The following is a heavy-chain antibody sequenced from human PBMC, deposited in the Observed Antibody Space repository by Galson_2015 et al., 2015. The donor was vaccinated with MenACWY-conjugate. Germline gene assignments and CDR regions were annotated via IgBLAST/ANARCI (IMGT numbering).Heavy chain of an antibody. CDR2: IHYSGGT. J-gene: IGHJ3*02. CDR3: SRHRPRDIGAGFDI. CDR1: GGSLSSSDFY. Sequence: ETLSLTCTVSGGSLSSSDFYCVWIRQSPGKGLEWIGNIHYSGGTYFHPSLKSRVITSVDTSKNQFSLKLTSVTAADTGVYYCSRHRPRDIGAGFDIWGQGTMVTVSS. D-gene: IGHD2-15*01. V-gene: IGHV4-39*01.